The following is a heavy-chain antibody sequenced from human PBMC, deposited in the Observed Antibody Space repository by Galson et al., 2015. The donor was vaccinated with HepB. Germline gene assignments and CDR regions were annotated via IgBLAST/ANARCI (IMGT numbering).Heavy chain of an antibody. V-gene: IGHV1-2*05. D-gene: IGHD3-22*01. CDR3: ARGASLRYYYDTSGPRGLDV. CDR2: INPNSGGT. Sequence: SVKVSCKASGYTFTGYYIHWVRQAPGQGLEWMGRINPNSGGTNYAQKFQGRVMMTRDTSISTAYMELSRLRSDDTVVYYCARGASLRYYYDTSGPRGLDVWGQGTTVTVSS. J-gene: IGHJ6*02. CDR1: GYTFTGYY.